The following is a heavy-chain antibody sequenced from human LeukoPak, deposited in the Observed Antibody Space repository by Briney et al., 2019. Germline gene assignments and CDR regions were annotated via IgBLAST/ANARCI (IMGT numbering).Heavy chain of an antibody. D-gene: IGHD3/OR15-3a*01. CDR2: INAGNGNT. V-gene: IGHV1-3*01. CDR1: GYTFTSYA. CDR3: ARGFILYDFWRGYSPYGMDV. J-gene: IGHJ6*02. Sequence: ASVKVSCKASGYTFTSYAMHWVRQAPGQRLEWMGWINAGNGNTKYSQKFQGRVTITRDTSASTAYMELSSLRSEDTAVYYCARGFILYDFWRGYSPYGMDVWGQGTTVTVS.